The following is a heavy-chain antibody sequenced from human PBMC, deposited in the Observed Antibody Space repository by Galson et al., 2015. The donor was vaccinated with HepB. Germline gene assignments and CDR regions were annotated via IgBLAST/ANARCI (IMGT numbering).Heavy chain of an antibody. Sequence: SLRLSCAASGFTFSSYEMNWVRQAPGKGLEWVSYVSSSGSTIYYADSVKGRFTISRDNAKNSLYLRMNSLRAEDTAVYYCARSPRIAAAGLNFDYWGQGTLVTVSS. J-gene: IGHJ4*02. CDR3: ARSPRIAAAGLNFDY. CDR1: GFTFSSYE. CDR2: VSSSGSTI. V-gene: IGHV3-48*03. D-gene: IGHD6-13*01.